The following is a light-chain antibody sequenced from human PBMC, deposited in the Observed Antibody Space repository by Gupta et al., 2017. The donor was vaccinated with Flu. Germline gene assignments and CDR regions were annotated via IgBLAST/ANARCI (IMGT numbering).Light chain of an antibody. CDR2: AAS. V-gene: IGKV3-15*01. Sequence: ESANLVCKASKFIGNKLAWYQQTPGRAPRLLIYAASTRATAVPARFSGSGFGADFTLTISSLQSEDSAVYYCQQYKSWPPLTFGGGTKVEFK. CDR1: KFIGNK. J-gene: IGKJ4*01. CDR3: QQYKSWPPLT.